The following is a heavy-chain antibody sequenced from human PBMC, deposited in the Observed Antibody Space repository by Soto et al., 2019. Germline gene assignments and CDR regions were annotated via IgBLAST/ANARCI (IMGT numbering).Heavy chain of an antibody. J-gene: IGHJ4*02. CDR3: ARVRSSGYYYNLDY. CDR1: GFTFSSYE. V-gene: IGHV3-48*03. Sequence: PGGSLRLSCAASGFTFSSYEMNWVRQAPGKGLEWVSYISSSGSTIYYADSVKGRFTISRDNAKNSLYLQMNSLRAEDTAVYYCARVRSSGYYYNLDYWGQGTLVTVPQ. CDR2: ISSSGSTI. D-gene: IGHD3-22*01.